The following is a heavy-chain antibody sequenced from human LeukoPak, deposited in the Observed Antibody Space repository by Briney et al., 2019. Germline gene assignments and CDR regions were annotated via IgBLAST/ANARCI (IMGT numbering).Heavy chain of an antibody. CDR1: GGSFSGYY. Sequence: PSETLSLTCAVYGGSFSGYYWSWIRQPPGKGLEWIGEINHSGSTNYNPSLKSRVTISVDTSKNQFSLKLSSVTAADTAVYYCAGPGIAVAGKGSWGQGTLVTVSS. J-gene: IGHJ5*02. CDR3: AGPGIAVAGKGS. V-gene: IGHV4-34*01. CDR2: INHSGST. D-gene: IGHD6-19*01.